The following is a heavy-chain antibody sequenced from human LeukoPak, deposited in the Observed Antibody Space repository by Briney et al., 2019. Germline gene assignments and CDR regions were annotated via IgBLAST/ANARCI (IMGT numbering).Heavy chain of an antibody. CDR1: GCTFSSYA. V-gene: IGHV1-69*05. Sequence: ASVKVSCKASGCTFSSYAISWVRQAPGQGLEWMGGIIPIFGTANYAQKFQGRVTITTDESTSTAYMELSSLRSEDTAVYYCAGTYYDFWSGSGAMDVWGKGTTVTVSS. J-gene: IGHJ6*03. CDR2: IIPIFGTA. CDR3: AGTYYDFWSGSGAMDV. D-gene: IGHD3-3*01.